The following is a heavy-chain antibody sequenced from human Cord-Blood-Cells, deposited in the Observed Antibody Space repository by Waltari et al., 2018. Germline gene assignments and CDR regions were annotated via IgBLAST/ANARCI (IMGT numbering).Heavy chain of an antibody. CDR1: GGSISSYY. CDR3: ARVSRVFAFDI. Sequence: QVQLQESGPGLVKPSETLSLTCTVSGGSISSYYWSWIRQPPGKGLEWIGYIYYSGSTNYNPSLKSRVTISVDTSKNQFSLKLSSVTAADTAVYYCARVSRVFAFDIWGQGTMVTVSS. V-gene: IGHV4-59*01. CDR2: IYYSGST. J-gene: IGHJ3*02.